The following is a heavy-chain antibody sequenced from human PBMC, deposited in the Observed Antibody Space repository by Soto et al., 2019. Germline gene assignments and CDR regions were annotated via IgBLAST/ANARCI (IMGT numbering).Heavy chain of an antibody. CDR2: ISYDGSNK. CDR1: GFTFSSYG. D-gene: IGHD1-26*01. CDR3: AEAIVGATYNYYYYGMDV. J-gene: IGHJ6*02. V-gene: IGHV3-30*18. Sequence: GGSLRLCCAASGFTFSSYGMHWVRQAPGKGLEWVAVISYDGSNKYYADSVKGRFTISRDNSKNTLYLQMNSLRAEDTAVYYCAEAIVGATYNYYYYGMDVWGQGTTVTVSS.